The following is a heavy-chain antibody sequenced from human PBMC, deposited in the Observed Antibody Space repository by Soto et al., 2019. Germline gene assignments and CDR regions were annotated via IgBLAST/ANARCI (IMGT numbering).Heavy chain of an antibody. D-gene: IGHD3-10*01. J-gene: IGHJ5*02. CDR3: AKDPNLWFGELLPWFDP. Sequence: LRLSCAASGFTFSSYAMSWVRQAPGKGLKWVSAISGSGGSTYYADSVKGRFTISRDNSKNTLYLQMNSLRAEDTAVYYCAKDPNLWFGELLPWFDPWGQGTLVTVSS. CDR1: GFTFSSYA. V-gene: IGHV3-23*01. CDR2: ISGSGGST.